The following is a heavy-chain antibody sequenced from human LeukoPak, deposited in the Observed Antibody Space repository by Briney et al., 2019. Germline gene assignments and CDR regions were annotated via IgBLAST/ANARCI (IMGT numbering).Heavy chain of an antibody. CDR2: ISGSVRST. Sequence: PGGSLRLSCAASGFTFSSYAMSWVRQPPGKGLEWVSAISGSVRSTYYADSVKGRFTISRDNSKNTLYLQMNSLRDEDKAVYYCARNSMVRGVIIFDFDYWGQGTLVTVSS. J-gene: IGHJ4*02. CDR1: GFTFSSYA. D-gene: IGHD3-10*01. V-gene: IGHV3-23*01. CDR3: ARNSMVRGVIIFDFDY.